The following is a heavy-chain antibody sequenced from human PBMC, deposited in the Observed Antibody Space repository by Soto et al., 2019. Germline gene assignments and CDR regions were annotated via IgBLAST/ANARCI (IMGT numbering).Heavy chain of an antibody. V-gene: IGHV4-31*03. Sequence: QVQLQESGPGLVKPSQTLSLTCTVSGGSITSGGYYWNWIRQFPGKGLEWLGYIYYSGHTYYTPSLRSRLTISLDTSMNQFSLRLTSVTAADTAVYYCAREPPRYCNGAKCLYYFDNWGQGSLVTVSS. CDR3: AREPPRYCNGAKCLYYFDN. CDR1: GGSITSGGYY. J-gene: IGHJ4*02. D-gene: IGHD2-15*01. CDR2: IYYSGHT.